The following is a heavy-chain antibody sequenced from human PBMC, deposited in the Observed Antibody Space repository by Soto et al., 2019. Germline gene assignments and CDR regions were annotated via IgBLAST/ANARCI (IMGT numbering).Heavy chain of an antibody. Sequence: SETLSLTCTVSGGSVSSASSYWSWIRRHPGKGPEWIGYIYYSGSTYYNPSLKSRVSISIDTSKNQFSLELSSVTAADTAVYYCAKEDRESYYYDSSGYSTYFDYWGQGTLVTVSS. CDR1: GGSVSSASSY. CDR3: AKEDRESYYYDSSGYSTYFDY. CDR2: IYYSGST. J-gene: IGHJ4*02. V-gene: IGHV4-31*03. D-gene: IGHD3-22*01.